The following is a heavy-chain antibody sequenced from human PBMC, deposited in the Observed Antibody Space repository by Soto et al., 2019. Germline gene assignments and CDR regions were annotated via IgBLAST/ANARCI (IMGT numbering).Heavy chain of an antibody. CDR2: INHSGST. D-gene: IGHD3-10*01. V-gene: IGHV4-34*01. J-gene: IGHJ4*02. CDR3: ARGLKTYYYGSGSARDY. Sequence: QVQLQQWGAGLLKPSETLSLTCAVYGGSFRGYDWSWIRQPPGKGLEWIGEINHSGSTNYNPSLKCRVTISVDTSWNQFSLKLSSVTAADTAVYYCARGLKTYYYGSGSARDYWGQGTLVTVSS. CDR1: GGSFRGYD.